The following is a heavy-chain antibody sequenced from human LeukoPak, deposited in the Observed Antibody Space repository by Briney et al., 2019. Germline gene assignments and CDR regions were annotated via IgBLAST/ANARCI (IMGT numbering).Heavy chain of an antibody. D-gene: IGHD6-19*01. Sequence: SGGSLRLSCATSGFIFNYYAMSWVRQAPGKGLEWVSGISGSDGSTYYADSVKGRFTISRDNSKNTLYLQMNSLRAEDTAVYYCAKDQRGIAVAPTYYFDYWGQGTLVTVSS. J-gene: IGHJ4*02. CDR3: AKDQRGIAVAPTYYFDY. CDR2: ISGSDGST. CDR1: GFIFNYYA. V-gene: IGHV3-23*01.